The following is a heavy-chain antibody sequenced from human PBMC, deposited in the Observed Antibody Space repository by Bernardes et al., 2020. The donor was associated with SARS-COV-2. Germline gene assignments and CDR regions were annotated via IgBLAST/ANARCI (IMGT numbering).Heavy chain of an antibody. D-gene: IGHD3-22*01. J-gene: IGHJ4*02. Sequence: GWSLRLSCAASGFTFSSYWMHWVRQIPGRGLVWLSRISTDGRTTNYADSVEGRFTISRDNAKNTLWLQMNSLGADDTAVYYCARGASSGYRIDYWGPGALGTVSS. CDR1: GFTFSSYW. V-gene: IGHV3-74*01. CDR2: ISTDGRTT. CDR3: ARGASSGYRIDY.